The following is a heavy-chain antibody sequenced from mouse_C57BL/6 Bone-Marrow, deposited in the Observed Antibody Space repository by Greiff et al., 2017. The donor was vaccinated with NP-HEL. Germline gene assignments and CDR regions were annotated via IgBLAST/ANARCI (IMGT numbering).Heavy chain of an antibody. CDR2: INPSNGGT. D-gene: IGHD2-4*01. J-gene: IGHJ4*01. CDR1: GYTFTSYW. V-gene: IGHV1-53*01. Sequence: QVQLKQPGTELVKPGASVKLSCKASGYTFTSYWMHWVKQRPGQGLEWIGNINPSNGGTNYNEKFKSKATLTVDKSSSTAYMQLSSLTSEDSAVYYCARYDYEGYAMDYWGQGTSVTVSS. CDR3: ARYDYEGYAMDY.